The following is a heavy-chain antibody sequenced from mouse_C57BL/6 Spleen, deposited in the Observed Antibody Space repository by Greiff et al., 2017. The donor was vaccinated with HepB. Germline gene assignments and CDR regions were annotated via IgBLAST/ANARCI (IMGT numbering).Heavy chain of an antibody. J-gene: IGHJ2*01. V-gene: IGHV1-64*01. CDR3: ARLHYGSSRDY. D-gene: IGHD1-1*01. CDR2: IHPNSGST. Sequence: QVQLQQSGAELVKPGASVKLSCKASGYTFTSYWMHWVKQRPGQGLEWIGMIHPNSGSTNYNEKFKSKATLTVDKSSSTAYMQLSSLTSEDSAVYYCARLHYGSSRDYWGQGTTLTVSS. CDR1: GYTFTSYW.